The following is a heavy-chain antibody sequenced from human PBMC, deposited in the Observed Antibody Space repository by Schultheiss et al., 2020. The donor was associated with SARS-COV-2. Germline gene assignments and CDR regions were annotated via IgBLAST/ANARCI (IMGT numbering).Heavy chain of an antibody. V-gene: IGHV4-59*04. CDR1: GGSISSYH. J-gene: IGHJ4*02. D-gene: IGHD1-7*01. CDR3: ASETTTADY. Sequence: SETLSLTCTVSGGSISSYHWTWIRQPPGKGLEWIGSIYHSGSTYYNPSLKSRVTISVDTSKNQFSLKLSSVTAADTAVYYCASETTTADYWGQGTLVTVSS. CDR2: IYHSGST.